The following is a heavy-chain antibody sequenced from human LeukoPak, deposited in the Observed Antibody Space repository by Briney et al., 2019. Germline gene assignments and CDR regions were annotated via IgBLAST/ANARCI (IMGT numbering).Heavy chain of an antibody. D-gene: IGHD3-16*01. CDR2: ISSSSSTI. CDR3: ARDRNPYYDYVWGSDY. CDR1: GFTFSSYS. Sequence: GGSLRLSCAASGFTFSSYSMTWVRQAPGKGLEWVSYISSSSSTIYYADSVKGRFTISRDNAKNSLYLQMNSLRAEDTAVYYCARDRNPYYDYVWGSDYWGQGTLVTVSS. J-gene: IGHJ4*02. V-gene: IGHV3-48*01.